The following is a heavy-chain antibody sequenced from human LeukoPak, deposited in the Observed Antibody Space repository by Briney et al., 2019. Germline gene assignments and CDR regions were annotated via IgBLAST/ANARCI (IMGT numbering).Heavy chain of an antibody. V-gene: IGHV1-24*01. CDR3: ATDFRWGYCSSTSCSPPGY. CDR1: GYTLTELS. D-gene: IGHD2-2*01. Sequence: ASVKVSCKVSGYTLTELSMHWVRQAPGKGVEWVGGFGPEDGETIYAQKFQGRVTMTEDTSTDTAYMELSSLRSEDTAVYYCATDFRWGYCSSTSCSPPGYWGQGTLVTVSS. CDR2: FGPEDGET. J-gene: IGHJ4*02.